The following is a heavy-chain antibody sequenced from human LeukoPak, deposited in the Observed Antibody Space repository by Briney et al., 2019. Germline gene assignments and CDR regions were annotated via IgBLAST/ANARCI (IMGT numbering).Heavy chain of an antibody. D-gene: IGHD4-17*01. CDR1: GFTFSAYW. V-gene: IGHV3-7*01. J-gene: IGHJ4*02. CDR2: INPDGGAT. Sequence: PGGSLRLSCVGSGFTFSAYWMSWVRQGPGKGLDWVASINPDGGATRYVDSVRGRFTISRDNAQSSLYLQMNSLSAEDTAVYYCARLFGGVTTFDNWGQGSLVTVSS. CDR3: ARLFGGVTTFDN.